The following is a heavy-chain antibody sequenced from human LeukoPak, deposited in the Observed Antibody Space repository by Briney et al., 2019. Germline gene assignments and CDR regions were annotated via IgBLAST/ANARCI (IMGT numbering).Heavy chain of an antibody. D-gene: IGHD6-19*01. J-gene: IGHJ4*02. V-gene: IGHV3-23*01. CDR3: AKDLYTVPGACDY. CDR1: GFTFSIYA. Sequence: PGGSLRLSCAASGFTFSIYAMSWVRQAPGKGLEWVSAISGSGGSTYYADSVKGRFTISRDNSKNTLYLQMNSLRVEDTAIYYCAKDLYTVPGACDYWGRGTLVTVSS. CDR2: ISGSGGST.